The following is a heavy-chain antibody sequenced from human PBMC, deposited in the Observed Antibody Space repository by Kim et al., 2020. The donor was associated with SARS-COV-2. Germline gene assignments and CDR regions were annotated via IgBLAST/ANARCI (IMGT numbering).Heavy chain of an antibody. J-gene: IGHJ6*02. D-gene: IGHD3-9*01. CDR3: ARENDILTYYYYGMDV. Sequence: SETLSLTCTVSGGSISSSSYCWGWIRQPPGKGLEWIGSIYYSGSTYYNPSLKSRVTISVDTSKNQFSLKLSSVTAADTAVYYCARENDILTYYYYGMDVWGQGTTVTVSS. V-gene: IGHV4-39*07. CDR1: GGSISSSSYC. CDR2: IYYSGST.